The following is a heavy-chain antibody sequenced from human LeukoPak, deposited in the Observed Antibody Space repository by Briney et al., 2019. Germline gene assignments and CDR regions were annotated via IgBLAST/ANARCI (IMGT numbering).Heavy chain of an antibody. D-gene: IGHD2-15*01. CDR2: INGSGGRI. V-gene: IGHV3-23*01. Sequence: PGGSLRLSCAASGFTFDDYSMSWVRQAPGKGLEWVSAINGSGGRIYYADSVKGRFTISRDNSKSTLYLQMNSLYYCAKWGCSGVNCYPFAYWGQGTLVTVSS. CDR1: GFTFDDYS. J-gene: IGHJ4*02. CDR3: VNCYPFAY.